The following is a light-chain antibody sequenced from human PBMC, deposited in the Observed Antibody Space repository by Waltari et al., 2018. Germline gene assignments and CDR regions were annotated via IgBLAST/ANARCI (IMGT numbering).Light chain of an antibody. J-gene: IGLJ3*02. V-gene: IGLV3-25*03. CDR3: QASDDTGTYGV. Sequence: SYELTQPPSVSVSPGQTARINCSGDALPKQYVYWYQQKPGQSPVVVIYKDIERPSEIPERFSGSTSGTIVTLTISGVQAEDEADYYCQASDDTGTYGVFGGGTKLTVL. CDR2: KDI. CDR1: ALPKQY.